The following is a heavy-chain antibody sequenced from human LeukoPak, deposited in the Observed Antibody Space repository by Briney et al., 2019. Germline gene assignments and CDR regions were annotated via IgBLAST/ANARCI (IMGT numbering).Heavy chain of an antibody. Sequence: SETLSLTCTVSGYSISSGYYWGWIRQPPGKGLEWIGSIYHSGSTYYNPSLKSRVTISVDTSKNQFSLKLSSVTAADTAVYYCARALAISRPQAFDIWGQGTMVTVSS. CDR3: ARALAISRPQAFDI. J-gene: IGHJ3*02. V-gene: IGHV4-38-2*02. CDR2: IYHSGST. CDR1: GYSISSGYY. D-gene: IGHD2-21*01.